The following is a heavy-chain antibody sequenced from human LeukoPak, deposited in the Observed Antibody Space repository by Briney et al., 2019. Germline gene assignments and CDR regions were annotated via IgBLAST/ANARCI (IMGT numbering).Heavy chain of an antibody. J-gene: IGHJ4*02. CDR3: ARERVGETVDRAFDY. D-gene: IGHD1-26*01. CDR1: GASISSTSYY. V-gene: IGHV4-61*02. CDR2: IYTNGIT. Sequence: SETLSLTCTVSGASISSTSYYWNWIRQPAGKGLEWISRIYTNGITQHIPSLKRRVTISMDSSNNHFSLKLSSVTAAGTAVYLCARERVGETVDRAFDYWARGTLVTVSS.